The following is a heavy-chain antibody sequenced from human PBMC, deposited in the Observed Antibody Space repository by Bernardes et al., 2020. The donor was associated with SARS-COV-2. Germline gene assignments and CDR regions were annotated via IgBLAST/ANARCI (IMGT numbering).Heavy chain of an antibody. CDR2: IYYSGST. V-gene: IGHV4-59*01. Sequence: SETLSLTCTVSGGSISSYYWSWIRQPPGQGLEWIGYIYYSGSTNYNPSLKSRDTISVDTSKNQFSLKLSSVTAADTAVYYCARLNYGDYWGWFDPWGQGTLVTVSS. CDR3: ARLNYGDYWGWFDP. J-gene: IGHJ5*02. CDR1: GGSISSYY. D-gene: IGHD4-17*01.